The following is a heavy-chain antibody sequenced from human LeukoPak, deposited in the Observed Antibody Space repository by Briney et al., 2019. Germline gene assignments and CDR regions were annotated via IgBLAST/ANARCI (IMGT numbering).Heavy chain of an antibody. CDR1: GGSFSGYN. V-gene: IGHV4-34*01. J-gene: IGHJ6*03. CDR2: INHIGTS. D-gene: IGHD3-10*02. CDR3: ARSVKVNYVGLFGEDNNYYYMDV. Sequence: SETLSLTCAVYGGSFSGYNWSWIRQSPGKGLEWIGEINHIGTSNYNPSLKSRVIVSVDTSKNQFSLKLTSVTAADTAVYYCARSVKVNYVGLFGEDNNYYYMDVWGKGTPISVSS.